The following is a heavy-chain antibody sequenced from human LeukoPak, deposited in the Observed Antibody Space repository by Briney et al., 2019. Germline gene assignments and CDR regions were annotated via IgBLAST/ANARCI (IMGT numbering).Heavy chain of an antibody. J-gene: IGHJ6*02. D-gene: IGHD3-10*01. V-gene: IGHV1-3*01. Sequence: GASVKVSCKASGYTFTSYAMHWVRQAPGQRLEWMGWINAGNGNTKYSQKFQGRVTITRDTSASTAYMELSSLRSEDTAVYYCARDLGYYGSGSYYNGYYYYGMDVWGQGTTVTVSS. CDR3: ARDLGYYGSGSYYNGYYYYGMDV. CDR1: GYTFTSYA. CDR2: INAGNGNT.